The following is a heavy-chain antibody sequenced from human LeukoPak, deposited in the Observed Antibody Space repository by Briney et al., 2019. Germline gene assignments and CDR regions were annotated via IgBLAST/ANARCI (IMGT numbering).Heavy chain of an antibody. CDR1: GFTFSSYA. Sequence: PGGSLRLSCAASGFTFSSYAMSWVRQAPGKGLEWVSAISGSGGSTYYADSVKGRFTISSDNSKNTMYLQVNSLRAEDTAIYYCAKRTEAFSFDNWGQGTLVTVSS. CDR2: ISGSGGST. CDR3: AKRTEAFSFDN. J-gene: IGHJ4*02. V-gene: IGHV3-23*01.